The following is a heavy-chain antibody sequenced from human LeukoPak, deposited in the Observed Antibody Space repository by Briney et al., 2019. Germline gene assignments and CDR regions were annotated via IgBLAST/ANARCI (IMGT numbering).Heavy chain of an antibody. Sequence: SETLSLTCTVSGGSISSSSYYWSWIRQPPGKGLEWIGEINHSGSTNYNPSLKSRVTISVDTSKNQFSLKLSSVTAADTAVYYCARRACSSTSCYAWFDPWGQGTLVTVSS. CDR2: INHSGST. J-gene: IGHJ5*02. V-gene: IGHV4-39*07. D-gene: IGHD2-2*01. CDR3: ARRACSSTSCYAWFDP. CDR1: GGSISSSSYY.